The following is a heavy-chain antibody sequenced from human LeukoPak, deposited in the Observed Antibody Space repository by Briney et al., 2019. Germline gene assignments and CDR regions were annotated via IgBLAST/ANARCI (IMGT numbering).Heavy chain of an antibody. Sequence: GGSLRLSCAASGFTFSDYYMSWIRQAPGKGLEWVSYISSSGSTIYYADSVKGRFTISRDNAKNSLYLQMNTLRAEDTAVYYCARPAVGYCSSTNCYMDVWGKGTTVTVSS. D-gene: IGHD2-2*01. CDR2: ISSSGSTI. J-gene: IGHJ6*03. V-gene: IGHV3-11*04. CDR1: GFTFSDYY. CDR3: ARPAVGYCSSTNCYMDV.